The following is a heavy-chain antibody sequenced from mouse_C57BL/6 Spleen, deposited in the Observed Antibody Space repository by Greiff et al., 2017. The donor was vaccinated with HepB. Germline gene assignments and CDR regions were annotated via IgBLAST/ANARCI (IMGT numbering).Heavy chain of an antibody. D-gene: IGHD3-3*01. J-gene: IGHJ3*01. CDR3: ARDAGTGFAY. V-gene: IGHV1-52*01. CDR2: IDPSDSET. CDR1: GYTFTSYW. Sequence: QVQLQQPGAELVRPGSSVKLSCKASGYTFTSYWMHWVKQRPIQGLEWIGNIDPSDSETHYNQKFTDKATLTVDKSSSTAYMQLSSLTSEDSAVYYCARDAGTGFAYWGQGTLVTVSA.